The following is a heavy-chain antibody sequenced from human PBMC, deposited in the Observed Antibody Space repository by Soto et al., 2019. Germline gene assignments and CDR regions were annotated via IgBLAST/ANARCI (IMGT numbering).Heavy chain of an antibody. CDR2: INRDGSST. CDR1: GFTLSSYW. J-gene: IGHJ4*02. Sequence: GGSLRLSCAASGFTLSSYWMHWVRQAPGRGLEWVSRINRDGSSTSYADSVKGRFTISRDSAKNTLYLQMNSLRAEDTAVYYCARDPAPIGWYDYWGQGTLVTVSS. V-gene: IGHV3-74*01. CDR3: ARDPAPIGWYDY. D-gene: IGHD6-19*01.